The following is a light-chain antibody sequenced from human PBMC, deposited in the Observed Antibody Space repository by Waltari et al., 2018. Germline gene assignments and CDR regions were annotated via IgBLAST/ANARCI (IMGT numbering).Light chain of an antibody. V-gene: IGKV4-1*01. CDR3: QQYHSYVSWT. Sequence: DIVMTQSPDSLAVSLGERATINCKSSQSLLFTSNNKNHLAWYQQKSGQPPKLRIHWASTRESGVPDCFSGSWSETDFTLTISSLQAEDAEIYPCQQYHSYVSWTFRQGNKVESK. CDR2: WAS. CDR1: QSLLFTSNNKNH. J-gene: IGKJ1*01.